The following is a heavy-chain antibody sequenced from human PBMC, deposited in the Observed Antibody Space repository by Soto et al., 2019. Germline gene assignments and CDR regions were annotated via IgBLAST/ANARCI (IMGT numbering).Heavy chain of an antibody. CDR1: GGSLSSYH. D-gene: IGHD3-16*02. CDR2: INESGGT. Sequence: PXETLSLTCAVYGGSLSSYHWSWIRQSPGKGLEWIGEINESGGTNYSPSLKSRVTISVDTSKNQFSLTLNSVTAADTAVYYCASHRGSWGSFRYRWFDPWGQGTVVTVSS. CDR3: ASHRGSWGSFRYRWFDP. V-gene: IGHV4-34*01. J-gene: IGHJ5*02.